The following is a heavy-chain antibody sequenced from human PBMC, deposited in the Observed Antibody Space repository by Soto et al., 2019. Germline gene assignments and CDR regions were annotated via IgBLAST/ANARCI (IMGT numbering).Heavy chain of an antibody. CDR3: ARTIRSSRGYRYYYYYMDV. CDR1: GGSISSGGYY. D-gene: IGHD6-25*01. Sequence: SETLSLTCTVSGGSISSGGYYWSWIRQHPGKGLEWIGYIYYSGSTYYNPSLKSRVTISVDTSKNQFSLKLSSVTAADTAVYYCARTIRSSRGYRYYYYYMDVWGKGTTVTVS. J-gene: IGHJ6*03. V-gene: IGHV4-31*03. CDR2: IYYSGST.